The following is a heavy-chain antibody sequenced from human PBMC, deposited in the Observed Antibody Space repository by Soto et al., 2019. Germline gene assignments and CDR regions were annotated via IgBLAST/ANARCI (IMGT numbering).Heavy chain of an antibody. J-gene: IGHJ4*02. CDR2: IYDSGSP. Sequence: PSETLSLTCTISGGSISVYYCSWIRQPPGQALEWIGYIYDSGSPSYNPSLRSRVIITADTSKNQISLKLTSATAADTAVYYCARGVGSSPPRYWGRGTLVTVSS. D-gene: IGHD1-26*01. CDR3: ARGVGSSPPRY. V-gene: IGHV4-59*13. CDR1: GGSISVYY.